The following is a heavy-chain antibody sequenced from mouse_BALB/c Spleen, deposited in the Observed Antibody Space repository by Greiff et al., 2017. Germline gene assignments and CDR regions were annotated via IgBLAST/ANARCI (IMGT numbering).Heavy chain of an antibody. V-gene: IGHV14-3*02. D-gene: IGHD1-2*01. CDR3: ARGENYCGYAY. Sequence: VQLQQSGAELVKPGASVKLSCTASGFNIKDTYMHWVKQRPEQGLEWIGRIDPANGNTKYDPKFQGKATITADTSSNTAYLQLSSLTSEDTAVYYCARGENYCGYAYWGQGTTLTVSS. J-gene: IGHJ2*01. CDR1: GFNIKDTY. CDR2: IDPANGNT.